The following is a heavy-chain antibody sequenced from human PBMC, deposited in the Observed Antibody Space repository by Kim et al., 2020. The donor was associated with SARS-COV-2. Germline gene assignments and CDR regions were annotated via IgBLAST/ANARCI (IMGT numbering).Heavy chain of an antibody. Sequence: SETLSLTCTVSGGSISSYYWSWIRQPPGKGLEWIGYIYYSGSTNYNPSLKSRVTISVDTSKNQFSLKLSSVTAADTAVYYCARGRGEDIVVVVAAHGEYWFDPWGQGTLVTVSS. CDR2: IYYSGST. V-gene: IGHV4-59*01. J-gene: IGHJ5*02. CDR1: GGSISSYY. D-gene: IGHD2-15*01. CDR3: ARGRGEDIVVVVAAHGEYWFDP.